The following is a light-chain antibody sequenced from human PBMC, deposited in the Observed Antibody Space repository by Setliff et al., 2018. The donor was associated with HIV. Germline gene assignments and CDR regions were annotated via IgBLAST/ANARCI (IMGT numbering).Light chain of an antibody. Sequence: QSALAQPASVSGSPGQSITISCTGTSSDVGGYNYVSWYQQHPGKAPKLMIYDANNRPSGVSNRFSGSKSGNTASLTISGLQAEDEADYYCSSYTSSSTLVYVFGSGTKVTV. CDR2: DAN. CDR3: SSYTSSSTLVYV. CDR1: SSDVGGYNY. J-gene: IGLJ1*01. V-gene: IGLV2-14*03.